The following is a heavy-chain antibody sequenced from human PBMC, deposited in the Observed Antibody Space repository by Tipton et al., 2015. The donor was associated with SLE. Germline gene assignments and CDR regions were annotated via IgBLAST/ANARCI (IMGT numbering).Heavy chain of an antibody. J-gene: IGHJ4*02. V-gene: IGHV3-30*04. CDR1: GFSFSYFP. D-gene: IGHD6-19*01. Sequence: SLRLSCAASGFSFSYFPMHWVRQAPGKGLEWVAVVPSHGNDNRNDYNYAESVRGRFTISRDNSKNALYLQMDSLRNEDTALYYGVREGGSSGRAGFFDFWGQGTLVTVSS. CDR3: VREGGSSGRAGFFDF. CDR2: VPSHGNDN.